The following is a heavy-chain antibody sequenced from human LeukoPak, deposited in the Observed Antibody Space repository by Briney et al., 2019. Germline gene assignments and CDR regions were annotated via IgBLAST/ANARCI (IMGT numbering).Heavy chain of an antibody. V-gene: IGHV4-59*01. CDR1: GGSISSYY. J-gene: IGHJ4*02. CDR3: ARGRLRYSSGWGY. CDR2: IYYSGST. D-gene: IGHD6-19*01. Sequence: PSETLSLTCTVSGGSISSYYWSWIRQPPGKGLEWIGYIYYSGSTNYNPSLKSRVTISVDTSKNQFSLKLSSVTAADTAVYYCARGRLRYSSGWGYWGQGTLVTVSS.